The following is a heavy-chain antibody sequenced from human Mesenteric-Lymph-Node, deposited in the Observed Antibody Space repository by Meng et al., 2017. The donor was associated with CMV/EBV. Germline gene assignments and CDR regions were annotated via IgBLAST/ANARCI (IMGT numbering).Heavy chain of an antibody. CDR3: ARLLAARPRYNWFDP. V-gene: IGHV4-38-2*02. CDR2: IYHSGRI. J-gene: IGHJ5*02. Sequence: SETLSLTCTVSGYSLSSGYSWGWIRQPPGKGLEWIGSIYHSGRIYYNPSLKSRVTISVDTSKNQFSLKLSSVTAADTAVYYCARLLAARPRYNWFDPWGQGTLVTVSS. D-gene: IGHD6-6*01. CDR1: GYSLSSGYS.